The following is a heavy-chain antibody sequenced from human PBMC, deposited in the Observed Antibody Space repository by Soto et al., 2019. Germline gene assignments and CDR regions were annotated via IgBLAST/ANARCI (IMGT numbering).Heavy chain of an antibody. CDR3: ATPSGY. J-gene: IGHJ4*02. D-gene: IGHD3-10*01. Sequence: XSVKVSRKASGYSFTGHYMHWVRQAPGQGLEWMGLINPSAGSTSCAQSFQGRVTMTRDTSTSTVFMDLSSLRSEDTAIYYCATPSGYWGQGTLVTVSS. V-gene: IGHV1-46*01. CDR1: GYSFTGHY. CDR2: INPSAGST.